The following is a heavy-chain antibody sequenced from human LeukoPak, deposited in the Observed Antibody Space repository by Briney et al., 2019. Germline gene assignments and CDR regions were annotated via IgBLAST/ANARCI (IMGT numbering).Heavy chain of an antibody. CDR3: ARTQSSGIVGATTQFEY. Sequence: PSETLPLTCAVSGYSISSGFYWGWIRQSPGKGLEWIGSMYHSGSIYYNPSLKSRVTISLDTSKNQFSLKLSSVTAADTAVYFCARTQSSGIVGATTQFEYWGQGTLVTVSS. D-gene: IGHD1-26*01. J-gene: IGHJ4*02. CDR1: GYSISSGFY. V-gene: IGHV4-38-2*01. CDR2: MYHSGSI.